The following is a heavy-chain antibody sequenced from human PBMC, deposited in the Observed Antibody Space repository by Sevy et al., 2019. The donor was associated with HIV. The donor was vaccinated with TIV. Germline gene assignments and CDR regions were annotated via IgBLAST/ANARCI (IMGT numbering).Heavy chain of an antibody. CDR1: GFTFDDYA. CDR3: PRGLATADTPEDYFDY. CDR2: ITRNSYEAYGGTT. V-gene: IGHV3-49*03. D-gene: IGHD5-12*01. Sequence: GGSLRLSCTASGFTFDDYAMSWFRQAPGKGLEWVAFITRNSYEAYGGTTEYAASVKGRFIISRDDSKSIAYLQMNSLKTEDTAVYYCPRGLATADTPEDYFDYWGQGTLVTVSS. J-gene: IGHJ4*02.